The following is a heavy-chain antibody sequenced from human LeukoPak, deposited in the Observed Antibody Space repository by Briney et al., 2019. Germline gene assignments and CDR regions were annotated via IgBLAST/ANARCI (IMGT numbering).Heavy chain of an antibody. D-gene: IGHD3-22*01. CDR1: GYSFTSYW. CDR3: ARFRGYYYDSSGYYCDY. CDR2: IYPGESDT. Sequence: LGESLKISCKGSGYSFTSYWIGWVRQMPGKGLEWMGIIYPGESDTRYSPSFQGQVTISADKSISTAYLQWSSLKASDTAMYYCARFRGYYYDSSGYYCDYWGQGTLVTVSS. V-gene: IGHV5-51*01. J-gene: IGHJ4*02.